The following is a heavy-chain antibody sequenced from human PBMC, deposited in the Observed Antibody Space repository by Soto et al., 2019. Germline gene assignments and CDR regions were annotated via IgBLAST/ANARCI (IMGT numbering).Heavy chain of an antibody. D-gene: IGHD2-15*01. CDR3: TSPAYCSGGSCYLPHYYYGMDV. CDR1: GFTFGNAW. J-gene: IGHJ6*02. CDR2: IKSKTDGGTT. Sequence: GGSLRLSCAASGFTFGNAWMSWVRQAPGKGLEWVGRIKSKTDGGTTDYAAPVKGRFTISRDDSKNTLYLQMNSLKTEDTAVYYCTSPAYCSGGSCYLPHYYYGMDVWGQGTTVTVSS. V-gene: IGHV3-15*01.